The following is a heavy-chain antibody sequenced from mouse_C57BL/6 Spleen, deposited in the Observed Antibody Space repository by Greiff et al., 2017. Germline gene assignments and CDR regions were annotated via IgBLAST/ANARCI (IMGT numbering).Heavy chain of an antibody. J-gene: IGHJ2*01. D-gene: IGHD2-3*01. CDR3: TDGYFSDY. V-gene: IGHV6-3*01. CDR2: IRLKSDNYAT. Sequence: EVKLVESGGGLVQPGGSMKLSCVASGFTFSNYWMNWVRQSPEKGLEWVAQIRLKSDNYATHYAESVKGRFTISMDKSKSSVYLQMTNLRAEDTGIYYCTDGYFSDYCGQGTTLTVSS. CDR1: GFTFSNYW.